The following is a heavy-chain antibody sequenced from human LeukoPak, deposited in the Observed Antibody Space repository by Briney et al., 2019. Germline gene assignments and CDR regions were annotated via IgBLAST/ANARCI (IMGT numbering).Heavy chain of an antibody. CDR1: GGSISSYY. Sequence: SETLPLTCTVSGGSISSYYWSWIRQPAGKGLEWIGRIYSSGYTNYNPSLKSRVTMSVDTSKNQFSLKLSSVTAADMAVYYCARVAAMSTHDAFDIWGQGIMVTVSS. D-gene: IGHD5-18*01. CDR2: IYSSGYT. J-gene: IGHJ3*02. CDR3: ARVAAMSTHDAFDI. V-gene: IGHV4-4*07.